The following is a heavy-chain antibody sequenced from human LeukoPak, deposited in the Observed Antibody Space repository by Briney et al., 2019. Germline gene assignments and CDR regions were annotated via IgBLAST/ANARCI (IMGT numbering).Heavy chain of an antibody. CDR1: GFTFSSYA. V-gene: IGHV3-23*01. Sequence: GGSLRLSCAASGFTFSSYAMSWVRQAPGKGLEWVSAISGSGGSTYYADSVKGRFTISRDNSKNTLYLQMNSLRAEDTAVYYCARRGDCSGGSCYVSAEYFQHWGQGTLVTVSS. CDR2: ISGSGGST. J-gene: IGHJ1*01. D-gene: IGHD2-15*01. CDR3: ARRGDCSGGSCYVSAEYFQH.